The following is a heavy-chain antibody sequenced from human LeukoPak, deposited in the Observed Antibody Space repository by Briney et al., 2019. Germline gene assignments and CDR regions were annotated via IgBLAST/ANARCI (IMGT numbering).Heavy chain of an antibody. CDR1: GYTFTTYD. CDR2: MNPNSGNT. D-gene: IGHD3-3*01. CDR3: AIAADFLEWLNYFDY. V-gene: IGHV1-8*03. J-gene: IGHJ4*02. Sequence: GASVKVSCKTSGYTFTTYDINWVRQATGQGLEWMGWMNPNSGNTGYAQKFQGRVTITRNTSISTVYMELSSLRSEDTAVYYCAIAADFLEWLNYFDYWGQGTLVTVSS.